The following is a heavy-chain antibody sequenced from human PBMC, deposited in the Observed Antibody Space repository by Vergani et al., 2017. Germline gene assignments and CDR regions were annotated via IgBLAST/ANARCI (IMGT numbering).Heavy chain of an antibody. CDR1: GFTFDDYS. D-gene: IGHD1-26*01. J-gene: IGHJ4*02. V-gene: IGHV3-43*01. CDR2: ISWDGGST. CDR3: AKSAGSYLPFDY. Sequence: EVQLVESGGGLVQPGGSLRLSCAASGFTFDDYSMHWVRQAPGKGLEWVSLISWDGGSTYYADSVKGRFTISRDNSKNSLYLQMNSLRTEDTALYYCAKSAGSYLPFDYWGQGTLVTVSS.